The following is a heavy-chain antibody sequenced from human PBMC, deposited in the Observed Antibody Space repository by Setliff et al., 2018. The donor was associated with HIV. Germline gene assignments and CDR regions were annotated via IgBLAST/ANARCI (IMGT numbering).Heavy chain of an antibody. CDR3: AREWSYGAFDTFDV. CDR1: GGSFSGSFSPYY. Sequence: SETLSLTCAVYGGSFSGSFSPYYWNWIRQPPGKGLEWIGEINHSGSTNYNPSLKTRVTIMVDTSKNQFSLKLGSVTAADTAVYYCAREWSYGAFDTFDVWGQGTMVTVSS. J-gene: IGHJ3*01. CDR2: INHSGST. D-gene: IGHD5-18*01. V-gene: IGHV4-34*01.